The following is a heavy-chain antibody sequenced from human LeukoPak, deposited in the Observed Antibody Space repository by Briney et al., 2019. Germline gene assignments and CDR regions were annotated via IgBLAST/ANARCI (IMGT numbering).Heavy chain of an antibody. V-gene: IGHV3-9*01. CDR2: ISWNSGTI. CDR1: GFTFDDYA. J-gene: IGHJ4*02. CDR3: AKDILQSTASWSFFDF. Sequence: PGRSLRLSCAASGFTFDDYAMHWVRQAPGKGLEWVSGISWNSGTIGYADSVKGRFTISRDNAKNSLYLQMNSLRAEDTALYYCAKDILQSTASWSFFDFWGQGTLVTVSS. D-gene: IGHD6-13*01.